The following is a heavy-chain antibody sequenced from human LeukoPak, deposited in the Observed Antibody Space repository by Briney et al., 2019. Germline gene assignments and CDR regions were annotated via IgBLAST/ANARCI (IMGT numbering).Heavy chain of an antibody. D-gene: IGHD5-24*01. CDR1: GFTFSDYY. V-gene: IGHV3-11*01. J-gene: IGHJ4*02. CDR2: ISSSGSTI. Sequence: GGPLRLSCAASGFTFSDYYMSWIRQAPGKGLEWVSYISSSGSTIYYADSVKGRFTISRDNAKNSLYLQMNSLRAEDTAVYYCASFLPRGWLQLADYWGQGTLVTVSS. CDR3: ASFLPRGWLQLADY.